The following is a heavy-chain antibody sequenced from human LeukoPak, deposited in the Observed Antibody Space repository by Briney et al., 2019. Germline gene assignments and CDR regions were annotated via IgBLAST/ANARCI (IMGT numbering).Heavy chain of an antibody. V-gene: IGHV3-7*01. CDR3: ARDSSSWTYYYGMDV. D-gene: IGHD6-13*01. J-gene: IGHJ6*02. Sequence: GGSLRLSCAASGFTVSRSYMTWVRQAPGKGLEWVANIKQDGNEKYYVDSVRGRFTISRDNAKNSLYLQMNSLRAEDTAVYYCARDSSSWTYYYGMDVWGQGTTVTVSS. CDR1: GFTVSRSY. CDR2: IKQDGNEK.